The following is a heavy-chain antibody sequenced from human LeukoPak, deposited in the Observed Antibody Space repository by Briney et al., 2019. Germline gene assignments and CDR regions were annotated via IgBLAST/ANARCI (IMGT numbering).Heavy chain of an antibody. D-gene: IGHD1-26*01. J-gene: IGHJ4*02. CDR3: ARDRSGNYWGY. CDR2: IYHSGST. CDR1: GYSISSGYY. V-gene: IGHV4-38-2*02. Sequence: PSETLSLTCTVSGYSISSGYYWGWIRQPPGKGLEWIGSIYHSGSTYYNPPLKSRVTISVDTSKNQFSLKLSSVTAADTAVYYCARDRSGNYWGYWGQGTLVTVSS.